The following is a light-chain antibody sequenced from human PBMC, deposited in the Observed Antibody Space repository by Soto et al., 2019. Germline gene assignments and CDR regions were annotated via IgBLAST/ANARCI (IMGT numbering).Light chain of an antibody. V-gene: IGKV1-5*01. CDR2: DAS. CDR3: QQYNDCST. J-gene: IGKJ1*01. Sequence: DIQMNQSPSTLSAYVGERVTITCRASQSISSWLAWYQQKPGKAPKLLIYDASTLESGVPSRFIGSGSGTEFTLTISSLQPDDFATYYCQQYNDCSTFGQGTKVDI. CDR1: QSISSW.